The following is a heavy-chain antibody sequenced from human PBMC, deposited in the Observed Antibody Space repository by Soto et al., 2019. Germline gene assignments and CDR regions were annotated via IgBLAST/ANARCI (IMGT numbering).Heavy chain of an antibody. V-gene: IGHV3-23*01. CDR2: ISGSGGST. CDR1: GFTFSSYA. J-gene: IGHJ5*02. Sequence: GGSLRLSCAASGFTFSSYAMSWVRQAPGKGLEWVSAISGSGGSTYYADSVKGRFTISRDNSKNTLYLQMNSLRAEETAVYYCAKDSEMTNWFDPWGQGTLVTVSS. D-gene: IGHD2-21*02. CDR3: AKDSEMTNWFDP.